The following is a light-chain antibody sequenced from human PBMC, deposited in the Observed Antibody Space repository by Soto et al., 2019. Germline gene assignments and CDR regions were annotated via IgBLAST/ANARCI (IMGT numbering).Light chain of an antibody. CDR1: QSVVTN. V-gene: IGKV3-15*01. CDR2: AAS. CDR3: QQYYGWPHHT. J-gene: IGKJ2*01. Sequence: EIVMTQSPATLSVSLGESATLSCRASQSVVTNLAWYQQTPGQAPRLLIYAASTRATGIPVRFSGSGSGTEFILTISSLQSEDFAVYYCQQYYGWPHHTFGQGTKLEIK.